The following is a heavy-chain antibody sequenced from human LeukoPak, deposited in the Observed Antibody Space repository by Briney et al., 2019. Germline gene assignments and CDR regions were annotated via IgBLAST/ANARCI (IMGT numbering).Heavy chain of an antibody. CDR2: ISGNGGRT. V-gene: IGHV3-23*01. CDR1: GFTFSSDA. CDR3: AKDPNGDYVGTFDM. D-gene: IGHD4-17*01. Sequence: GGSLRLSCAASGFTFSSDAMSWVRQAPGKGLEWVSFISGNGGRTDYAESVKGRFTISRDNSKNTVYLQMNSLRDEDTATYYCAKDPNGDYVGTFDMWGQGTMVTVSS. J-gene: IGHJ3*02.